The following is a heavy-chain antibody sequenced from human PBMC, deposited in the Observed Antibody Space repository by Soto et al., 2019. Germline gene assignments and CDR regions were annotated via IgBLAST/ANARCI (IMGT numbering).Heavy chain of an antibody. V-gene: IGHV3-23*01. J-gene: IGHJ4*02. D-gene: IGHD6-13*01. CDR2: ISGGGGSI. CDR3: AKDPPPRSVSSWYDY. Sequence: GGSLRLSCAASGFSFSSYAMSWVRQAPGKGLEWVSAISGGGGSIYYADSVKGRFTISRDNSKNTLYLQMNSLRAEDTAVYYCAKDPPPRSVSSWYDYWGQGTLVTVSS. CDR1: GFSFSSYA.